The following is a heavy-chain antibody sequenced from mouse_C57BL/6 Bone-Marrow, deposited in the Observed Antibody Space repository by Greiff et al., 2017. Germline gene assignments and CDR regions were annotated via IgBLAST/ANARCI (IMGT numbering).Heavy chain of an antibody. V-gene: IGHV14-4*01. Sequence: VQLQQSGAELVRPGASVKLSCTASGFNIKDDYMHWVKQRPEQGLEWIGWIDPENGDTEYASKFQGKATITADTSSNTAYLQLSSLTSEGTAVYYWRRATVVRYWFFDVWGTGTTVSISS. CDR2: IDPENGDT. D-gene: IGHD1-1*01. CDR1: GFNIKDDY. J-gene: IGHJ1*03. CDR3: RRATVVRYWFFDV.